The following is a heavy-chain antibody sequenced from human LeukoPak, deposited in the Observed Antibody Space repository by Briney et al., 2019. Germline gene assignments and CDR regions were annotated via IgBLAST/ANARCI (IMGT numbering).Heavy chain of an antibody. D-gene: IGHD3-16*02. V-gene: IGHV1-2*06. J-gene: IGHJ4*02. CDR3: ARDKYYDYVWGSYRPNY. CDR2: INPNSGGT. CDR1: GYTFTGYY. Sequence: ASVKVSCEASGYTFTGYYMHWVRQAPGQGLEWMGRINPNSGGTNYAQKFQGRVTMTRDTSISTAYMELSRLRYDDTAVYYCARDKYYDYVWGSYRPNYWGQGTLVTVSS.